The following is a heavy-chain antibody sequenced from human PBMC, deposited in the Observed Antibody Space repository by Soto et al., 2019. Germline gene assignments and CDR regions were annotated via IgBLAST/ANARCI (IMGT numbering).Heavy chain of an antibody. CDR3: ASLDGSSEPG. D-gene: IGHD6-6*01. Sequence: EVQLVESGGGLVKPGGSLRLSCAASGFTFSSYSMNWVRQAPGKGLEWVSSISSSSSYIYYADSVKGRFTISRDNAKNSLYLQMNSLRAEDTAVYSCASLDGSSEPGWGQGTLVTVSS. CDR2: ISSSSSYI. V-gene: IGHV3-21*01. CDR1: GFTFSSYS. J-gene: IGHJ4*02.